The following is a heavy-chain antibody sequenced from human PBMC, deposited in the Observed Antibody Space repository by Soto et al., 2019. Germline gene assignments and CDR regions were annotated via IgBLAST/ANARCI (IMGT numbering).Heavy chain of an antibody. Sequence: QVQLVESGGGVVQPGGSLRLSCAASGFPFGNYDMHWVRQAPGKGLEWVALIWTDGSNKYYGDSVEGRFVISRDNSKHTVYLQMDSLGGEDTAVYYCARVPRDLGTGYYFDFWGQGTLVTVSS. CDR1: GFPFGNYD. CDR2: IWTDGSNK. J-gene: IGHJ4*02. D-gene: IGHD1-1*01. V-gene: IGHV3-33*01. CDR3: ARVPRDLGTGYYFDF.